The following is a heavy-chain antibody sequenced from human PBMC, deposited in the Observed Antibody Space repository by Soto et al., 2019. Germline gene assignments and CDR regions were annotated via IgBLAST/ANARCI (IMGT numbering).Heavy chain of an antibody. CDR2: ISSTTNYI. CDR1: GFTFTRYS. V-gene: IGHV3-21*06. CDR3: ARESEDLTSNFDY. Sequence: PGGSLRLSCAASGFTFTRYSMNWVRQAPGKGLEWVSSISSTTNYIYYADSMKGRFTISRDNAKNSLYLEMNSLRAEDTVVYYCARESEDLTSNFDYWGQGTLVTVSS. J-gene: IGHJ4*02.